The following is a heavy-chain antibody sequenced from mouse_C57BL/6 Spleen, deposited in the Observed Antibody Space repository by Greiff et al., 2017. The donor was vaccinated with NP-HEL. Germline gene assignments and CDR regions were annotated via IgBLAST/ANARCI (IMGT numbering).Heavy chain of an antibody. CDR1: GYTFTDYY. CDR3: ARGWYFDV. CDR2: INPNNGGT. J-gene: IGHJ1*03. Sequence: EVQLQQSGPELVKPGASVKISCKASGYTFTDYYMNWVKQSHGKSLEWIGDINPNNGGTSYNQKFKGKATLTVDKSSSTAYMELRSLTSEDSAVYDCARGWYFDVWGTGTTVTVSS. V-gene: IGHV1-26*01.